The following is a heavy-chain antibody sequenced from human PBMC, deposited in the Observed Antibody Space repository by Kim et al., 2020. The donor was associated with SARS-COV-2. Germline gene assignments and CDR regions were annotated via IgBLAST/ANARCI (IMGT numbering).Heavy chain of an antibody. D-gene: IGHD3-22*01. CDR3: ARMAVYYYDSSGEDYYYYGMDV. V-gene: IGHV3-21*01. J-gene: IGHJ6*02. Sequence: GGSLRLSCAASGFTFSSYSMNWVRQAPGKGLEWVSSISSSSSYIYYADSVKGRFTISRDNAKNSLYLQMNSLRAEDTAVYYCARMAVYYYDSSGEDYYYYGMDVWGQGTTVTVSS. CDR2: ISSSSSYI. CDR1: GFTFSSYS.